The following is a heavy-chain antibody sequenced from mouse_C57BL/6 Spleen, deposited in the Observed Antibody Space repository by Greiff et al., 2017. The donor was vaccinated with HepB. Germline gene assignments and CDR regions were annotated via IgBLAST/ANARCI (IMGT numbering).Heavy chain of an antibody. CDR3: ARVYYGSSHWYFDV. V-gene: IGHV5-12*01. CDR2: ISNGGGST. J-gene: IGHJ1*03. CDR1: GFTFSDYY. Sequence: DVKLVESGGGLVQPGGSLKLSCAASGFTFSDYYMYWVRQTPEKRLEWVAYISNGGGSTYYPDTVKGRLTIPRDNAKNTLYLQMSRLKSVDTAMYYCARVYYGSSHWYFDVWGTGTTVTVSS. D-gene: IGHD1-1*01.